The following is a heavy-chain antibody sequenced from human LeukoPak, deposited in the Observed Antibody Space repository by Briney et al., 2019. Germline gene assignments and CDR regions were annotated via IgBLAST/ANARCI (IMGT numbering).Heavy chain of an antibody. Sequence: GGSLGLSCAASGFIFRSYRMNWVRQAPGKGLEWVASIKQGESERYYVDSVNGRFTISRDNAKNSLYLQMNSLRAEDTAVYYCARGDNSAFDIWGQGTMVTVSS. CDR3: ARGDNSAFDI. D-gene: IGHD2/OR15-2a*01. V-gene: IGHV3-7*04. CDR1: GFIFRSYR. CDR2: IKQGESER. J-gene: IGHJ3*02.